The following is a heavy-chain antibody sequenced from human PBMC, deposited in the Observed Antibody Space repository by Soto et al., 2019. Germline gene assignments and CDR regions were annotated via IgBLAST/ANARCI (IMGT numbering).Heavy chain of an antibody. J-gene: IGHJ4*03. CDR3: EIPVDGDYVVRGS. CDR2: INSDGSST. CDR1: GFTFSSYW. D-gene: IGHD4-17*01. Sequence: AGSLSLSCAASGFTFSSYWMHWVRQAPGKGLVWVSRINSDGSSTSYADSVKGRFTISRDNAKNTLYLQMNSLRAEDTAVYYCEIPVDGDYVVRGSRGQGTMVTVSS. V-gene: IGHV3-74*01.